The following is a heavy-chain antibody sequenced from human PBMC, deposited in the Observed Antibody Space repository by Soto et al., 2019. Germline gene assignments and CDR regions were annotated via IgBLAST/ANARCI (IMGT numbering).Heavy chain of an antibody. Sequence: PGGSLRLSCAASGFTFSSYAMHWVRQAPGKGLEWVAVISYDGSNKYYADSVKGRFTISRDNSKNTLYLQMNSLRAEDTAVYYYARSGYSGYDPHPQDYWGQGTLVTVSS. J-gene: IGHJ4*02. CDR1: GFTFSSYA. D-gene: IGHD5-12*01. V-gene: IGHV3-30-3*01. CDR2: ISYDGSNK. CDR3: ARSGYSGYDPHPQDY.